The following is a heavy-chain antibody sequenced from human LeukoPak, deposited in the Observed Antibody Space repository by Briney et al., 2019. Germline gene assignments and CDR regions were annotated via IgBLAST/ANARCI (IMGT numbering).Heavy chain of an antibody. CDR1: GVTLSDHH. D-gene: IGHD2-8*01. V-gene: IGHV3-23*01. CDR2: ISGSGGST. CDR3: AKDVRRVFDY. Sequence: GGSLKLSCAASGVTLSDHHMDWVRQAPGKGLEWVSAISGSGGSTYYADSVKGRFTISRDNSKNTLYLQMNSLRAEDTAVYYCAKDVRRVFDYWGQGTLVTVSS. J-gene: IGHJ4*02.